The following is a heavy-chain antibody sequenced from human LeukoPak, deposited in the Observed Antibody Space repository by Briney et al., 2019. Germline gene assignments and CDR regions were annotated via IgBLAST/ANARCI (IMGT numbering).Heavy chain of an antibody. CDR1: GGSISSYY. CDR3: ARLTGYSSGWYESVTGFDY. J-gene: IGHJ4*02. D-gene: IGHD6-19*01. Sequence: SETLSLICTVSGGSISSYYWSWIRQPPGKGLEWMGYIYYSGSTNYNPSLKSRGTISVDTSKNRFSLKLSSVTAADTAVYYCARLTGYSSGWYESVTGFDYWGQGTLVTVSS. V-gene: IGHV4-59*01. CDR2: IYYSGST.